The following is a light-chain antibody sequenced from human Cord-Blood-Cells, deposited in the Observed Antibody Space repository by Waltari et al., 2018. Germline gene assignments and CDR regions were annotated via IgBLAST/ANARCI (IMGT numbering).Light chain of an antibody. V-gene: IGLV3-27*01. CDR2: KDS. Sequence: SYELTQPSSVSVSPGQTARITCSGDVLAKKYARWFQQKPGQAPVLVIYKDSERPSGIPERFSGSSAGTTVTLTISGGQVEDEADYYCYSAADNNRVFGGATKLTVL. CDR1: VLAKKY. CDR3: YSAADNNRV. J-gene: IGLJ3*02.